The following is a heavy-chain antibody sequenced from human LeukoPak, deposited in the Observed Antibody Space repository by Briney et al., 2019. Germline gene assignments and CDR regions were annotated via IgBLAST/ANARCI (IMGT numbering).Heavy chain of an antibody. V-gene: IGHV4-39*01. D-gene: IGHD3-22*01. CDR3: ARTYYYDNNWFDP. CDR2: IYYSGST. CDR1: GGSISSSSYY. J-gene: IGHJ5*02. Sequence: SETLSLTCTVSGGSISSSSYYWGWIRQPPGKGLEWIGSIYYSGSTYYNPSLKSRVTISVDTSKNQFSLKLSSVTAADTAVYYCARTYYYDNNWFDPWGQGTLVTVSS.